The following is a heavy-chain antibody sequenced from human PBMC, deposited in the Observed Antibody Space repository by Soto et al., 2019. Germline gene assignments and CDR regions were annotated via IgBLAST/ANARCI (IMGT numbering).Heavy chain of an antibody. CDR3: ARGRITMIVGEWYFDY. CDR1: GYTFTSYY. D-gene: IGHD3-22*01. J-gene: IGHJ4*02. CDR2: INPSGGST. Sequence: ASVKVSCKASGYTFTSYYMHWVRQAPGQGLEWMGIINPSGGSTSYAQKFQGRVTMTRDTSTSTVYMELSSLRSEDTAVYYCARGRITMIVGEWYFDYWGQGTLVTVSS. V-gene: IGHV1-46*01.